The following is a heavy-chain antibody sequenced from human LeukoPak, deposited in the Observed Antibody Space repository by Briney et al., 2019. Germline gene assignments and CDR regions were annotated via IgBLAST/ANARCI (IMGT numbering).Heavy chain of an antibody. V-gene: IGHV4-39*07. Sequence: SETLSLTCTVSGGSISSSSYYWGWIRQPPGKGLEWIGSIYYSGSTYYNPSLKSRVTISVDTSKNQFSLKLSSVTAADTAVYYCARDFSSIAAAATKFDYWGQGTLVTVSS. CDR3: ARDFSSIAAAATKFDY. D-gene: IGHD6-13*01. CDR1: GGSISSSSYY. CDR2: IYYSGST. J-gene: IGHJ4*02.